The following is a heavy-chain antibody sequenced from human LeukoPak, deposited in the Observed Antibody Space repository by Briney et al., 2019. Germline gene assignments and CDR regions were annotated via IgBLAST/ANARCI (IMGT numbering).Heavy chain of an antibody. D-gene: IGHD2-8*01. Sequence: GGSLRLSCAASGFTFSSYAMTWVRQAPGKGLEWVSTISGSGGSTYYADSVKGRFTISRDNSKNTLYLQMNSLRAEDTAVYYCAKDLGYCTNGVCSLNWFDPWGQGTLVTVSS. CDR3: AKDLGYCTNGVCSLNWFDP. V-gene: IGHV3-23*01. CDR1: GFTFSSYA. CDR2: ISGSGGST. J-gene: IGHJ5*02.